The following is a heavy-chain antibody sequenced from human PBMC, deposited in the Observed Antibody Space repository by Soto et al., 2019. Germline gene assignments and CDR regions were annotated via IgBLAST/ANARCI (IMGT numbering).Heavy chain of an antibody. CDR3: ARDRRIGCSSTSCYPYYYYGMDV. D-gene: IGHD2-2*01. CDR1: GYTFTSYG. Sequence: ASVKVSCKASGYTFTSYGISWVRQAPGQGLEWMGWISAYNGNTNYAQKLQGRVTMTTDTSTSTAYMELRSLRSDDTAVYYCARDRRIGCSSTSCYPYYYYGMDVWGQGTTVTVSS. V-gene: IGHV1-18*04. J-gene: IGHJ6*02. CDR2: ISAYNGNT.